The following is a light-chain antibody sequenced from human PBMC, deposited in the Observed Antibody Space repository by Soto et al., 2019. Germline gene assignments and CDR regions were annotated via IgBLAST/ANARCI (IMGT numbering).Light chain of an antibody. CDR3: QQRNPLT. Sequence: EIVLTQSPATLSLSTGERATLSCTASQSIGTYLAWYQQKPGQAPRLLIYDASNRATGIPARFTGGGSGTDFTLTITSLEPEDFAVYYCQQRNPLTFCGGTKVEIK. V-gene: IGKV3-11*01. J-gene: IGKJ4*01. CDR2: DAS. CDR1: QSIGTY.